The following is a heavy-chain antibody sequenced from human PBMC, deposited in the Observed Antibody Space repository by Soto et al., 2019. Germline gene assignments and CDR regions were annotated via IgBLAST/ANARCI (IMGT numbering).Heavy chain of an antibody. D-gene: IGHD1-26*01. J-gene: IGHJ3*02. V-gene: IGHV3-21*01. CDR1: GFTFSSYS. Sequence: GGSLRLSCAASGFTFSSYSMNWVRQAPGKGLEWVSSISSSSSYIYYADSVKGRFTISRDNAKNSLYLQMDSLRAEDTAVYYCARPRGVGADDAFDIWGQGAMVTVSS. CDR2: ISSSSSYI. CDR3: ARPRGVGADDAFDI.